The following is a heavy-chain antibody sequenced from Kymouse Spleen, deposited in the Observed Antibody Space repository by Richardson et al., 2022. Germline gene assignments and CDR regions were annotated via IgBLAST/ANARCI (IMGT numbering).Heavy chain of an antibody. V-gene: IGHV3-30*18. J-gene: IGHJ5*02. CDR3: ARGYNWFDP. Sequence: QVQLVESGGGVVQPGRSLRLSCAASGFTFSSYGMHWVRQAPGKGLEWVAVISYDGSNKYYADSVKGRFTISRDNSKNTLYLQMNSLRAEDTAVYYCARGYNWFDPWGQGTLVTVSS. CDR1: GFTFSSYG. D-gene: IGHD3-16*02. CDR2: ISYDGSNK.